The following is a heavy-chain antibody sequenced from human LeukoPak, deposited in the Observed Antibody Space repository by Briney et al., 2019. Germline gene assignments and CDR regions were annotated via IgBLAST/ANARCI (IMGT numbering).Heavy chain of an antibody. V-gene: IGHV4-34*01. Sequence: SETLSLTCAVYGGSFSGYYWSWIRQPPGKGLEWIGEINHSGSTNYNPSLKSRVTISVDTSKNQFSLKLSSVTVADTAVFYCARHTTSGYCTGGSCPFDYWGQGNLVTVSS. CDR2: INHSGST. CDR3: ARHTTSGYCTGGSCPFDY. J-gene: IGHJ4*02. CDR1: GGSFSGYY. D-gene: IGHD2-15*01.